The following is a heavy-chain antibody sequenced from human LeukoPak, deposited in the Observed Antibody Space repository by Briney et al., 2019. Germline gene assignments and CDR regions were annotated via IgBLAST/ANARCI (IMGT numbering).Heavy chain of an antibody. J-gene: IGHJ3*02. CDR1: GFAFSDSW. CDR2: IKGDGSAK. V-gene: IGHV3-7*01. CDR3: ARDRGWIQHDI. D-gene: IGHD5-18*01. Sequence: GGSLRLSCAASGFAFSDSWMTWIRQGPGKGLEWVAFIKGDGSAKKYVDSVKGRFTISRDNAKNSLFLQMNSLRAEDTAVYYCARDRGWIQHDIWGQGTMVTVSS.